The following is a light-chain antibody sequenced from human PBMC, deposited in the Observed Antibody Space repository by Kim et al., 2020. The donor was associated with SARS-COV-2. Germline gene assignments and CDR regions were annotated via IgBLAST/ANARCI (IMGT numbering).Light chain of an antibody. CDR3: LQHNAYPRT. J-gene: IGKJ1*01. CDR2: AAS. CDR1: QDSRSD. Sequence: ASVGDSVTITGRARQDSRSDLGWYQQKPGNAPKRLIYAASTLQSGVPPRFSGSGSGREFTLTISSLQPEDFATYYCLQHNAYPRTFGQGTKVDIK. V-gene: IGKV1-17*01.